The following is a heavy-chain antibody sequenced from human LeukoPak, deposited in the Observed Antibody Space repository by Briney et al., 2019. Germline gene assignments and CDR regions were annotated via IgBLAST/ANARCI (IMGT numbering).Heavy chain of an antibody. V-gene: IGHV4-61*01. CDR1: GGSVSSGSYY. D-gene: IGHD1-14*01. CDR2: IYYSGST. CDR3: ARNRRGDYYYGMDV. Sequence: SETLCLTCTVSGGSVSSGSYYGSWIRQPPGKGLEWIGYIYYSGSTNYNPSLKSRVTISVDTSKNQFSLKLSSVTAADTAVYYCARNRRGDYYYGMDVWGKGTTVTVSS. J-gene: IGHJ6*04.